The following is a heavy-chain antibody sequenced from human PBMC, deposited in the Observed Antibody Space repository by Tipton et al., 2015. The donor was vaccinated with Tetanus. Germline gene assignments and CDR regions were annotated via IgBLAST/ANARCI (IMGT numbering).Heavy chain of an antibody. CDR1: GFTFNRYR. V-gene: IGHV3-48*02. CDR2: ISSAGSPV. CDR3: TSGNTFDY. J-gene: IGHJ4*02. Sequence: SLRLSCAASGFTFNRYRMNWVRQPPGKGLEWISYISSAGSPVYFADSVEGRFTISRDNAENLLYLQMHNLRDEDTAVYYCTSGNTFDYWGQGTLVTVSS. D-gene: IGHD2/OR15-2a*01.